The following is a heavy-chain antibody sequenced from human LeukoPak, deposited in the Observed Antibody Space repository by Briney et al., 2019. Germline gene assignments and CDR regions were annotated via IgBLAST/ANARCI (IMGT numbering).Heavy chain of an antibody. J-gene: IGHJ5*02. V-gene: IGHV4-39*07. D-gene: IGHD2-15*01. Sequence: SETLSLTCTVSGGSISSSSYYWGWIRQPPGKGLEWIGSIYYTGSPYHNPSLKSRVTISVHTSKNQFSLRLSSVTAADTALYYCARIPDGSDGINYPYNWFDPWGQGTLVTVSS. CDR3: ARIPDGSDGINYPYNWFDP. CDR1: GGSISSSSYY. CDR2: IYYTGSP.